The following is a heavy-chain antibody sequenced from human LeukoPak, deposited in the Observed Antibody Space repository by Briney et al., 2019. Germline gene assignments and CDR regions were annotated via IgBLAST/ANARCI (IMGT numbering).Heavy chain of an antibody. Sequence: GGSLRLSCAASGFTFSSYAMSWVRQAPGKGLEWVSAISGSGGSTYYADSVKGRFTISRDNSKNTLYLQMNSLRAEDTAVYYCAKDRGGSSGWYFWAFDCWGQGTLVTVSS. CDR1: GFTFSSYA. V-gene: IGHV3-23*01. D-gene: IGHD6-19*01. J-gene: IGHJ4*02. CDR3: AKDRGGSSGWYFWAFDC. CDR2: ISGSGGST.